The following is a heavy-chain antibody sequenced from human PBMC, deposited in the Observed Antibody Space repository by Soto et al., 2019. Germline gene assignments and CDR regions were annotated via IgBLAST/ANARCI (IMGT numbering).Heavy chain of an antibody. CDR3: VKEGDDYVWGSYLSLHY. D-gene: IGHD3-16*01. J-gene: IGHJ4*02. CDR2: ISSNGGST. CDR1: GFTFSSYA. V-gene: IGHV3-64D*08. Sequence: GGSLRLSCSASGFTFSSYAMHWVRQAPGKGLEYVSAISSNGGSTYYADSVKGRFTISRDNSKNTLYLQMSSLRAEDTAVYYCVKEGDDYVWGSYLSLHYWGQGTLVTVSS.